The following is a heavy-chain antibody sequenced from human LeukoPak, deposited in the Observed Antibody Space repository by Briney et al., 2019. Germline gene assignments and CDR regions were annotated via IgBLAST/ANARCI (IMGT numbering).Heavy chain of an antibody. CDR2: INHSGST. CDR3: ARGARNFDWLLYRHNWFDP. D-gene: IGHD3-9*01. CDR1: GGSFSGYY. J-gene: IGHJ5*02. V-gene: IGHV4-34*01. Sequence: SETLSLTCAVYGGSFSGYYWSWIRQPPGKGLEWIGEINHSGSTNYNPSLKSRVTISVDTSKNQFSLKLSSVTAADTAVYYCARGARNFDWLLYRHNWFDPWGQGTLVTVSS.